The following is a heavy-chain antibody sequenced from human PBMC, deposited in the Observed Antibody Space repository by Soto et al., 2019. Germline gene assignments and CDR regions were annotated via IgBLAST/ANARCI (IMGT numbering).Heavy chain of an antibody. D-gene: IGHD3-3*01. Sequence: QVQLVESGGGVVQPGRSLRLSCAASGFTFSSYSMHWVRQAPGKGLEWVAVISYDGSNKYYADSVKGRFTISRDNSXSXQYLQMNSLRAEDTAVYYCAKDYERFLEWHANWFDPWGQGTLVTVSS. V-gene: IGHV3-30*18. J-gene: IGHJ5*02. CDR3: AKDYERFLEWHANWFDP. CDR1: GFTFSSYS. CDR2: ISYDGSNK.